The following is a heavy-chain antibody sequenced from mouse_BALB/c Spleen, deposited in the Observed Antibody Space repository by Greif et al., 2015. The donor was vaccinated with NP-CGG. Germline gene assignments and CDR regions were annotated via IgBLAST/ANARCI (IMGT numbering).Heavy chain of an antibody. J-gene: IGHJ2*01. D-gene: IGHD1-1*01. CDR2: INSNGGST. CDR3: ARGGTTVFDY. Sequence: EVMLVESGGGLVKLGGSLKLSCAASGFTFSSYYMSWVRQTPEKRLELVAAINSNGGSTYYLDTVKGRFTISRDNAKNTLYLQMSSLKSEDTALYYCARGGTTVFDYWGQGTTLTVSS. CDR1: GFTFSSYY. V-gene: IGHV5-6-2*01.